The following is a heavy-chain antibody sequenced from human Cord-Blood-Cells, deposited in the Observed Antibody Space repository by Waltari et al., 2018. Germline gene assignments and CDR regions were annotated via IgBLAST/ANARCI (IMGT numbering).Heavy chain of an antibody. CDR3: ARAGYDFWSGYDY. D-gene: IGHD3-3*01. Sequence: QVQLVESGGGVVQPGRSLRLSCAASGFTFSSYAMHWVRQAPGKGLEWVAVISYDGSNKYYADSVKGRFTISRDNSKNTLYLQMNSLRAEDTAVYYCARAGYDFWSGYDYWGQGTLVTVSS. CDR2: ISYDGSNK. J-gene: IGHJ4*02. CDR1: GFTFSSYA. V-gene: IGHV3-30-3*01.